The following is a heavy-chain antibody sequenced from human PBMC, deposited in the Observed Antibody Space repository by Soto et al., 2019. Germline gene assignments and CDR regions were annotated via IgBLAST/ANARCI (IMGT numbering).Heavy chain of an antibody. D-gene: IGHD3-16*01. CDR3: TPDGLISALGGVGY. CDR2: IKSKTDGETR. J-gene: IGHJ4*02. CDR1: GFTFSNAC. Sequence: EVQLVESGGGLVKPGGSLRLSCAASGFTFSNACMNWVRQAPGKGLEWVGRIKSKTDGETRDYAAPVKGRFTISRDDSKNTLFLQMDSLKTEDTVVYYCTPDGLISALGGVGYWGQGTLVTVSS. V-gene: IGHV3-15*07.